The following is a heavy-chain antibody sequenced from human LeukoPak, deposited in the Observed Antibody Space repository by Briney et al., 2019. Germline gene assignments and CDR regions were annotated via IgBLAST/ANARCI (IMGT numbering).Heavy chain of an antibody. J-gene: IGHJ5*02. CDR1: GASISSYY. CDR2: IYASGST. Sequence: SETLSLTYTVSGASISSYYWSWIRQPAGKGLEWIGRIYASGSTNYNPSLKSRVTMSADTSKNQFTLKVNSVTAADTAVYFCARGMAAAYDYNWFDPWGQGTLVTVSS. CDR3: ARGMAAAYDYNWFDP. V-gene: IGHV4-4*07. D-gene: IGHD5-12*01.